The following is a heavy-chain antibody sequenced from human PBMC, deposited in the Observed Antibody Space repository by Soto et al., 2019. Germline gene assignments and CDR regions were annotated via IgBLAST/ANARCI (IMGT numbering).Heavy chain of an antibody. CDR1: GGSISSSNW. CDR2: IYHSGST. Sequence: SETLSLTCAVSGGSISSSNWWSWVRQPPGKGLEWIGEIYHSGSTNYNPSLKSRVTISVDKSKNQFSLKLSSVTAADTTVYYCAKDQGSSWYEIDYWGQGTLVTVS. V-gene: IGHV4-4*02. J-gene: IGHJ4*02. CDR3: AKDQGSSWYEIDY. D-gene: IGHD6-13*01.